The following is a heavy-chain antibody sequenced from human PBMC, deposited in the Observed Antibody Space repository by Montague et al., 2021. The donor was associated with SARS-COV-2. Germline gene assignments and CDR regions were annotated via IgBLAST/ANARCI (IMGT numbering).Heavy chain of an antibody. D-gene: IGHD4-23*01. V-gene: IGHV4-59*08. Sequence: SETLSLTCTVSGGSISSYYWSWIRQPPGKGLEWIGYIYYSGSTNYNPSLKSRVTISVDTSKNQFSLKLSSVTAADTAVYYCAGQRKATVVTDLLFDYWGQGTLVTVSS. CDR3: AGQRKATVVTDLLFDY. J-gene: IGHJ4*02. CDR2: IYYSGST. CDR1: GGSISSYY.